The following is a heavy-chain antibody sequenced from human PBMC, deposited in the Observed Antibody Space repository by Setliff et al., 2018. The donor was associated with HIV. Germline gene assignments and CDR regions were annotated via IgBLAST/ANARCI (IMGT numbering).Heavy chain of an antibody. J-gene: IGHJ4*02. D-gene: IGHD3-10*01. Sequence: GASVKVSCKASGYTFINYHITWVRQAPGQGLEWVGSISASSVNTNYTQGRVTMTTDIATSTAYMELSGLRSGDTAVYHCARDYFPHSRRNFGSGDYFHFWGQGSRVTVSS. CDR1: GYTFINYH. V-gene: IGHV1-18*01. CDR2: ISASSVNT. CDR3: ARDYFPHSRRNFGSGDYFHF.